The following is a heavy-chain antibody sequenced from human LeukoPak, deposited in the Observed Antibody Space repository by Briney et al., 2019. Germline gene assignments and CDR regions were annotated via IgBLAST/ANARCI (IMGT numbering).Heavy chain of an antibody. V-gene: IGHV3-30-3*01. Sequence: PGGSLRLSCAASGFTFSDYYMSWIRQAPGKGLEWVAVISYDGSNKYYADSVKGRFTISRDNSKNTLYLQMNSLRAEDTAVYYCACSGSCFGYFDYWGQGTLVTVSS. D-gene: IGHD1-26*01. CDR2: ISYDGSNK. CDR3: ACSGSCFGYFDY. J-gene: IGHJ4*02. CDR1: GFTFSDYY.